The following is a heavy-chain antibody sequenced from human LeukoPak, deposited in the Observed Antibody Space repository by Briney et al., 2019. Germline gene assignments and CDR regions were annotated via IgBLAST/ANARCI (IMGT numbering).Heavy chain of an antibody. CDR1: GYTFVDYA. V-gene: IGHV3-43*02. CDR2: ITGDGIRT. J-gene: IGHJ4*02. Sequence: GGSLRLSCAAHGYTFVDYAMHSVRQAPGKGLEWVSLITGDGIRTYYADSVKGRFTISRDNSKNSLYLHMNSLRTEDTALYYFAEEGPIAVAGYFDYWGQGTLVTVSS. D-gene: IGHD6-19*01. CDR3: AEEGPIAVAGYFDY.